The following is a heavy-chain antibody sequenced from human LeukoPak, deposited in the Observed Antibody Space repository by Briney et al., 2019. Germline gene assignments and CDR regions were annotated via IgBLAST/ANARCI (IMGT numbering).Heavy chain of an antibody. CDR2: ISGSGGST. D-gene: IGHD3-10*01. Sequence: GGSLRLSCAASGFTFSSYAMSWVRQAPGKGLEWVSAISGSGGSTYYADSVKGRFTISRDNSKNTLYLQMNSLRAEDMAVYYCAKDKRGSYFGVDYFDYWGQGTLVTVSS. CDR3: AKDKRGSYFGVDYFDY. J-gene: IGHJ4*02. V-gene: IGHV3-23*01. CDR1: GFTFSSYA.